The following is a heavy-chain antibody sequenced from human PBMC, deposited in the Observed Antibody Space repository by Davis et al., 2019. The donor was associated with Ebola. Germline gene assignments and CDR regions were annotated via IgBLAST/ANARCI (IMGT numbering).Heavy chain of an antibody. J-gene: IGHJ2*01. CDR3: ARDPSSVMITFGGVIGHWYFDL. Sequence: GESLKISCAASGFTFSSYWMSWVRQAPGKGLEWVANIKQDGSEKYYVDSVKGRFTISRDNAKNSLYLQMNSLRAEDTAVYYCARDPSSVMITFGGVIGHWYFDLWGRGTLVTVSS. CDR1: GFTFSSYW. D-gene: IGHD3-16*02. V-gene: IGHV3-7*03. CDR2: IKQDGSEK.